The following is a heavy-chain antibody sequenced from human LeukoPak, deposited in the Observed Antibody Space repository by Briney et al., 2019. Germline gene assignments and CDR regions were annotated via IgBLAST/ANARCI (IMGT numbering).Heavy chain of an antibody. CDR2: INVDGSER. V-gene: IGHV3-7*03. Sequence: PGGSLRLSCAASEFTFSNYWLSWVRQAPGEGLEWVANINVDGSERNYVASVKGRFTISRDNSKNTLYLQMKSLRAEDTAVYYCAKESGSYGFTYFDYWGQGTLVTVSS. CDR3: AKESGSYGFTYFDY. D-gene: IGHD5-18*01. CDR1: EFTFSNYW. J-gene: IGHJ4*02.